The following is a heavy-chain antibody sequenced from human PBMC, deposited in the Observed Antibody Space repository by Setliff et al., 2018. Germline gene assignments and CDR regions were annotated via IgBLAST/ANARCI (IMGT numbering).Heavy chain of an antibody. Sequence: FETLSLTCAVYGESFDNHYWTWIRQPPGERLEWIGETNHRGFTDYKPSLKSRLTMSVDTSRNQFSLNLGSVTAADTGVYYCARGRIAERPEAIDYWGQGTPVTVSS. D-gene: IGHD6-6*01. J-gene: IGHJ4*02. V-gene: IGHV4-34*01. CDR2: TNHRGFT. CDR1: GESFDNHY. CDR3: ARGRIAERPEAIDY.